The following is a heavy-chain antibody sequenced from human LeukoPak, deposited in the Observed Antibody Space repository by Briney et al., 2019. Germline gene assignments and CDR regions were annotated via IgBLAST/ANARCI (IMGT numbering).Heavy chain of an antibody. J-gene: IGHJ6*03. D-gene: IGHD6-13*01. CDR1: GGSISSYY. Sequence: SETLSLTCTVSGGSISSYYWSWIRQPPGKGLEWIGYIYYSGSTNYNPSLKSRVTISVDTSKNQFSLKLSSVTAADTAVYYCARVGAAAGTYYYYYYMDVWGKGTTVTVSS. V-gene: IGHV4-59*01. CDR3: ARVGAAAGTYYYYYYMDV. CDR2: IYYSGST.